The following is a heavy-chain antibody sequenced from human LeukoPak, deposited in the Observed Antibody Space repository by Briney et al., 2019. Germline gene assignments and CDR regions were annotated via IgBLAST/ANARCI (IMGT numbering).Heavy chain of an antibody. V-gene: IGHV4-34*01. CDR3: ARPGGSSPLYYYYYYMDV. D-gene: IGHD6-13*01. J-gene: IGHJ6*03. CDR1: GGSFSGYY. Sequence: SETLSLTCAVYGGSFSGYYWSWIRQPPGKGLEWIGEINHSGSTNYNPSLKSRVTISVDTSKNQFSLKLSSVTAADTAVYYCARPGGSSPLYYYYYYMDVWGKGTTVTVSS. CDR2: INHSGST.